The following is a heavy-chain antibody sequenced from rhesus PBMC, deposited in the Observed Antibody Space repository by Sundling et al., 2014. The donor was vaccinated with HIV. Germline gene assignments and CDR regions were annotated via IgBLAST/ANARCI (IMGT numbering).Heavy chain of an antibody. Sequence: QVQLQESGPGLVRPSETLSLTCAVSGGSISSNFWSWIRQPPGKGLEWIGRISGSGGSTDYHPSLESRVTISTDTSKNQFSLNVRSMTAADTAVYYCARAADFDSWGQGVLVTVSS. CDR2: ISGSGGST. CDR3: ARAADFDS. J-gene: IGHJ4*01. CDR1: GGSISSNF. V-gene: IGHV4-173*01.